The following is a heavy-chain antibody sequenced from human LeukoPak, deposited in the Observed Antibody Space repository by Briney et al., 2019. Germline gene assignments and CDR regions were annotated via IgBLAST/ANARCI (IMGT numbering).Heavy chain of an antibody. D-gene: IGHD5-24*01. Sequence: PGGSLRLSCAASGFTFSSYAMRWVRQAPGKGLEWVSAISASGGDTYYADSVRGRFTISRDNSKNTVYLQMNSLRAEETATYYCAKRNREGYNQLFDNSGPGALVTVSS. V-gene: IGHV3-23*01. J-gene: IGHJ4*02. CDR3: AKRNREGYNQLFDN. CDR2: ISASGGDT. CDR1: GFTFSSYA.